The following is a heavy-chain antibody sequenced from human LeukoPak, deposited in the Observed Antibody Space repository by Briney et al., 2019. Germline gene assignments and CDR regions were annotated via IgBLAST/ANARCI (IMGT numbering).Heavy chain of an antibody. D-gene: IGHD5-12*01. CDR1: GFIFSNYG. J-gene: IGHJ6*02. CDR3: TTDPIVATMLDGMDV. CDR2: IKSKTDGGTT. Sequence: GGSLRLSCAASGFIFSNYGMNWVRQAPGKGLEWVGRIKSKTDGGTTDYAAPVKGRFTISRDDSKNTLYLQMNSLKTEDTAVYYCTTDPIVATMLDGMDVWGQGTTVAVSS. V-gene: IGHV3-15*07.